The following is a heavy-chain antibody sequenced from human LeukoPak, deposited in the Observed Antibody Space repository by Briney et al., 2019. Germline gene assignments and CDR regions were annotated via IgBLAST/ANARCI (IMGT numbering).Heavy chain of an antibody. Sequence: ASVKVSCKASGYTFTGYYMHWVRQAPGQGLEWMGWINPNSGGTNYAQKFQGRVTMTRDTSISTAYMELSRLRSDDTAVYYCASLVPTYYYDSSGYYPPEYFQHWGQGTLVTVSS. V-gene: IGHV1-2*02. CDR3: ASLVPTYYYDSSGYYPPEYFQH. J-gene: IGHJ1*01. CDR2: INPNSGGT. D-gene: IGHD3-22*01. CDR1: GYTFTGYY.